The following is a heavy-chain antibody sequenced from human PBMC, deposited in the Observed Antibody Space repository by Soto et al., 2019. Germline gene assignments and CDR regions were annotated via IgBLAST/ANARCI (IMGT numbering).Heavy chain of an antibody. CDR2: INAGNGNT. V-gene: IGHV1-3*01. J-gene: IGHJ6*02. CDR1: GYTFIAYY. D-gene: IGHD2-2*01. CDR3: ARDRGSIPPYYYYYGMDV. Sequence: ASVKVSCKTSGYTFIAYYMHWVRQAPGQRLEWMGWINAGNGNTKYSQRFQGRVTITRDTSASTAYMELSSLRSEDTAVYCCARDRGSIPPYYYYYGMDVWGQGTTVTVSS.